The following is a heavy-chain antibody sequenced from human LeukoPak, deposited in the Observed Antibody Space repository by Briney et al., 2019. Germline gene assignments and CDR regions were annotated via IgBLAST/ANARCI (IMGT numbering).Heavy chain of an antibody. D-gene: IGHD3-10*01. CDR3: ARGTGIDY. Sequence: PSETLSLTCAVYGGSFSGYYWSWIRQPPGKGLDWIGEINHSGNTNYNPSLKSRVTISVDTPKNQLSLKLSSVTGADTAVYYCARGTGIDYWGQGTLVTVSS. CDR1: GGSFSGYY. V-gene: IGHV4-34*01. CDR2: INHSGNT. J-gene: IGHJ4*02.